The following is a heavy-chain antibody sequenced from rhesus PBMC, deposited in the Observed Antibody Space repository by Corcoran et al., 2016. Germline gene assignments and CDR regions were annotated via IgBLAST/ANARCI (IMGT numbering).Heavy chain of an antibody. Sequence: QVQLQESGPGLVKPSETLSLTCAVSGGSFSSYWWSWIRQPPGKGLEWIGEINGNSGSTNYNPSLKSRVTISKDASHNQFSLKLSYVTAADTAVYYCARLTYYYDSGYFDYWGPGVLVTVSS. CDR2: INGNSGST. V-gene: IGHV4-80*01. CDR1: GGSFSSYW. CDR3: ARLTYYYDSGYFDY. J-gene: IGHJ4*01. D-gene: IGHD3-28*01.